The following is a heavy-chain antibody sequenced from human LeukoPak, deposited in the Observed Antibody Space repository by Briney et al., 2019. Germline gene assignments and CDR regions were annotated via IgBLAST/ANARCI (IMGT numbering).Heavy chain of an antibody. CDR3: ARLGSSFNWFDP. CDR2: IFYSGST. J-gene: IGHJ5*02. Sequence: SETPSLTCSVSGGSISSYYWTWNRQPPGEGLEYIGYIFYSGSTNYNPSLKGRVTISVEKSRNQFSLKLNSVTAADTAVYYCARLGSSFNWFDPWGQGTLVTVSS. CDR1: GGSISSYY. D-gene: IGHD6-6*01. V-gene: IGHV4-59*08.